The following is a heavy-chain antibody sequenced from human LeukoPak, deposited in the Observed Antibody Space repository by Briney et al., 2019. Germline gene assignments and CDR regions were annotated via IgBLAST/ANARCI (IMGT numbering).Heavy chain of an antibody. CDR2: IYSGGFT. Sequence: PGGSLRLSCAASGFTVNSNYMTWVPQPPGKGLEWVSDIYSGGFTYHADSVKGRFTISRDNSKNTVYLQMNSLRAEDTAVYYCAREVPTPSYNYYYMDVWGKGTMVTVSS. CDR3: AREVPTPSYNYYYMDV. V-gene: IGHV3-53*01. J-gene: IGHJ6*03. CDR1: GFTVNSNY.